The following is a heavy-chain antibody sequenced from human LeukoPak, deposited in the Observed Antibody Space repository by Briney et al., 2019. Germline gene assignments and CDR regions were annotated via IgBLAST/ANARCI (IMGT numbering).Heavy chain of an antibody. V-gene: IGHV3-30*18. CDR3: TKEGGPMSVTTERYSFDH. CDR2: ISREGRVQ. Sequence: GGSLRLSCAASGFTFSDYGMHWVRQAPGKGLEWVTVISREGRVQYYADSVKGRFTSSRDNSENTLSLQMNGLRAHDTAVYCCTKEGGPMSVTTERYSFDHWGRGTLVTVCS. J-gene: IGHJ4*02. CDR1: GFTFSDYG. D-gene: IGHD4-11*01.